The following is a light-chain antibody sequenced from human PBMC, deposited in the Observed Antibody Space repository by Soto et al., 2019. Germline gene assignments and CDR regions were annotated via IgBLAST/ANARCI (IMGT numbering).Light chain of an antibody. J-gene: IGKJ1*01. Sequence: DIQMTQSPSSLSASVGDSVTITSRTSQYVDRYLSWYQQIPGRAPKLLIYSASSLVTGVPPRFRGSASGTEFTLSISSLQREDFATYFCQQSSNIPWTFGQGTKVEMK. CDR1: QYVDRY. V-gene: IGKV1-39*01. CDR2: SAS. CDR3: QQSSNIPWT.